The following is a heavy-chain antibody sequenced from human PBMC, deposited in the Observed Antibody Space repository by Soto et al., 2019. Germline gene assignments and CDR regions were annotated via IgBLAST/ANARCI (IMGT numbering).Heavy chain of an antibody. D-gene: IGHD1-1*01. J-gene: IGHJ4*02. CDR3: ARDGKGAAYTHGPYYFDY. V-gene: IGHV3-48*02. CDR2: ITSTSSAI. Sequence: GGSLRLSCAASGFPFSFYSMNWVRQAPGKGLEWISYITSTSSAINYADSVRGRFTISRDNAMRSLLLHMNSLRDEDTAVYYCARDGKGAAYTHGPYYFDYWGQGALVTVSS. CDR1: GFPFSFYS.